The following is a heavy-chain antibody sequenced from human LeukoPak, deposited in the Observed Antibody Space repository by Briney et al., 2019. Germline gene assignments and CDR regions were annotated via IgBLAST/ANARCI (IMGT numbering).Heavy chain of an antibody. CDR3: ASRRDNMVRGLGEFEAFDI. J-gene: IGHJ3*02. V-gene: IGHV5-51*01. CDR1: GYNFTSYW. CDR2: IYPGDSDT. D-gene: IGHD3-10*01. Sequence: GESLKISCKGSGYNFTSYWIGWVRQMPGKGLEWMGIIYPGDSDTRYSPSFQGQVTISADKSISTAYLQWSSLKASDTAMYYCASRRDNMVRGLGEFEAFDIWGQGTMVTVSS.